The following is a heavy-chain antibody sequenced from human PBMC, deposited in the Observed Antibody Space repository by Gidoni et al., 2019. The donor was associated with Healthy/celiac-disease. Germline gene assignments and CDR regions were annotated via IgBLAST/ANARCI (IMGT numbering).Heavy chain of an antibody. CDR1: GGSISSSSYY. CDR3: ARTNESQGNSPPYWYFDL. CDR2: IYYSGST. V-gene: IGHV4-39*01. Sequence: QLQLQESGPGLVKPSETLSLTCTVSGGSISSSSYYWGWLRQPPGKGLEWIGSIYYSGSTYYNPSLKSRVTISVDTSKNQFSLKLSSVTAADTAVYYCARTNESQGNSPPYWYFDLWGRGTLVTVSS. J-gene: IGHJ2*01. D-gene: IGHD1-1*01.